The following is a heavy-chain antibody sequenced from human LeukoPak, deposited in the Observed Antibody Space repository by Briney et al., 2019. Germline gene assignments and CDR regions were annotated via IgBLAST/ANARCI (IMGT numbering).Heavy chain of an antibody. V-gene: IGHV1-2*02. CDR3: TRDGAFDI. Sequence: ASVKVSCKASGYTFTGYYMHWVRQAPGQGLEWMGWINPNSGVTYYAQNFQGRVTMTRDTSISTAYMELSRLTSDDTALYYCTRDGAFDIWGQGTMVTVSS. J-gene: IGHJ3*02. CDR2: INPNSGVT. CDR1: GYTFTGYY.